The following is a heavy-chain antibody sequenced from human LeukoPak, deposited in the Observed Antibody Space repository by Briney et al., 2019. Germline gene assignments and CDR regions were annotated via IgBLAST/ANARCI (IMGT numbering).Heavy chain of an antibody. J-gene: IGHJ4*02. CDR3: ARHPSFDWLYLFDY. CDR2: IYYSGST. V-gene: IGHV4-59*08. CDR1: GGSMISQY. Sequence: PSETLSLTCSVSGGSMISQYWTWIRQSPGKGLEWIGYIYYSGSTNYNPSLKSRVTISVDTSKNQFSLKLSSVTAADTAVYYCARHPSFDWLYLFDYWGQGTLVTVSS. D-gene: IGHD3-9*01.